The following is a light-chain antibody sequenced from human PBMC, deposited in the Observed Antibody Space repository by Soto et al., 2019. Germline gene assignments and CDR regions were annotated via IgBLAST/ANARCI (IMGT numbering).Light chain of an antibody. CDR1: QSISSF. V-gene: IGKV1-39*01. CDR2: AAY. J-gene: IGKJ2*01. Sequence: DIQMTQSPSTLSASVGDRVTITCRASQSISSFLNWYQQKPGKAPKLLIYAAYSLQRGVPSRFSGSVDGTDFTLTISSLQPEDFATQYYQHSYTFGQGTKLEIK. CDR3: QHSYT.